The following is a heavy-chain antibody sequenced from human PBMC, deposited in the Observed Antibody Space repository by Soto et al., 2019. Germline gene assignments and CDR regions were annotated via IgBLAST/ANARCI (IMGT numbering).Heavy chain of an antibody. Sequence: SETLSLTCTVSGGSISSGGYYWSWIRQHPGKGLEWIGYIYYSGSTYYNPSLKSRVTISVDTSKNQFSLKLSSVTAADTAVYYCARGGYNWNDVINFDYWGQGTLVTVSS. CDR3: ARGGYNWNDVINFDY. CDR2: IYYSGST. V-gene: IGHV4-31*03. CDR1: GGSISSGGYY. J-gene: IGHJ4*02. D-gene: IGHD1-20*01.